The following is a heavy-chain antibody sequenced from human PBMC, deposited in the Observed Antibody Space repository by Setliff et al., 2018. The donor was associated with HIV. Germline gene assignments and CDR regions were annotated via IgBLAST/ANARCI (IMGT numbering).Heavy chain of an antibody. V-gene: IGHV3-21*06. CDR3: TSQGQNTFNI. Sequence: PGGSLRLSCAASGFNLSPYTLTWVRQVPGKGLEWVSSISANSIHVYYSDSVKGRFTISRDNAMNSLFLEMNSLRVDDTAMYYCTSQGQNTFNIWGQGTMVTVS. CDR1: GFNLSPYT. CDR2: ISANSIHV. J-gene: IGHJ3*02.